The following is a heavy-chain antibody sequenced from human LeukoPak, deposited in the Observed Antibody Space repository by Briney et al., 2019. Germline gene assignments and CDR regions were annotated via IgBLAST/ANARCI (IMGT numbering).Heavy chain of an antibody. Sequence: GGSLRLSCAASGFTFSSYAVHWVRQAPGKGLEWVAVISYDGSHEYYADSVKGRFTISRDNSKNTLYLQMSSLRAEDTAVYYCAKDLGPSGLGSGWPFDYWGQEPWSPSPQ. J-gene: IGHJ4*01. D-gene: IGHD6-19*01. CDR1: GFTFSSYA. CDR3: AKDLGPSGLGSGWPFDY. CDR2: ISYDGSHE. V-gene: IGHV3-30*18.